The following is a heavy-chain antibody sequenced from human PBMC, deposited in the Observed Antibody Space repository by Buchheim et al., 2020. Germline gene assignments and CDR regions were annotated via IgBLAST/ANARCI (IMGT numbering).Heavy chain of an antibody. CDR2: INHSGST. CDR1: GGSFSGYY. J-gene: IGHJ2*01. D-gene: IGHD6-13*01. CDR3: ARGAIAAAGTRRSRWYFDL. Sequence: QVQLQQWGAGLLKPSETLSLTCAVYGGSFSGYYWSWIRQPPGKGLEWIGEINHSGSTNYNPSLKSRVTISVDTSKNQFSLKLSSVTAADTAVHYCARGAIAAAGTRRSRWYFDLWGRGTL. V-gene: IGHV4-34*01.